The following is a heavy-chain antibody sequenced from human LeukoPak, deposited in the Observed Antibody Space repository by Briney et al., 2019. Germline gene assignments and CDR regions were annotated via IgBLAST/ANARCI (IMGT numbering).Heavy chain of an antibody. V-gene: IGHV4-39*07. D-gene: IGHD3-10*01. Sequence: SETLSLTCTVSGGSISSSSYYWGWIRQPPGKGLEWIGSIYYSGSTYYNPSLKGRVTISVDTSKNQFSLKLSSVTAADTAVYYCARAEGLEIRLGVRAFDIWGQGTMVTVSS. CDR2: IYYSGST. CDR1: GGSISSSSYY. CDR3: ARAEGLEIRLGVRAFDI. J-gene: IGHJ3*02.